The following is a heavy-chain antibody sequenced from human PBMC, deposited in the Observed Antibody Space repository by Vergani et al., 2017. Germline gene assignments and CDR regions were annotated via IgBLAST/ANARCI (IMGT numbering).Heavy chain of an antibody. CDR3: ARELPSNDLLLWSWELLDS. CDR1: GFTFTAHG. D-gene: IGHD3-10*01. Sequence: EVQLLESGGGSAQPGESLRLSCVASGFTFTAHGLNWVRQAPGKGLEWVAFIGSSGPYINYADSVKGRFIISRDNTNNSLFLQLRSLRAEDAAVYYCARELPSNDLLLWSWELLDSWGPGTLVAVSS. V-gene: IGHV3-21*06. CDR2: IGSSGPYI. J-gene: IGHJ4*02.